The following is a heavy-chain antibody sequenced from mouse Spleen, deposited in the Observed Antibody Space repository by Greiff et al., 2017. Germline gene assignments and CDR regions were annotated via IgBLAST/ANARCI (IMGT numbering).Heavy chain of an antibody. Sequence: VQLQQSGPGLVQPSQSLSITCTASGFSFTSYGVHWVRQSPGKGLEWLGVIRSGGSTDYNAAFISRLSISKDNSKSQVFFKMNSLQADDTAVYYCARCLLISYYYAMDYWGQGTSVTVSS. CDR2: IRSGGST. J-gene: IGHJ4*01. D-gene: IGHD2-10*01. V-gene: IGHV2-2*01. CDR3: ARCLLISYYYAMDY. CDR1: GFSFTSYG.